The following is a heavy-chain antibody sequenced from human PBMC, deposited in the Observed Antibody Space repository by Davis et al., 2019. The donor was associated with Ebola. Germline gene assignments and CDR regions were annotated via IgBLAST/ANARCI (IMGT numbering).Heavy chain of an antibody. J-gene: IGHJ6*02. D-gene: IGHD2-2*01. V-gene: IGHV3-7*03. CDR2: IKQDGSEK. CDR3: ARVGQGYCISTSYYEWDYYYYCMDV. Sequence: GESPKIPCAAPGFTFRCYWLSWVRQAPGKGLEWVANIKQDGSEKYNVDSVKGRLNISRDIAKNSLYRQMNSLRAEDTAVYYCARVGQGYCISTSYYEWDYYYYCMDVWGQGTTVTVSS. CDR1: GFTFRCYW.